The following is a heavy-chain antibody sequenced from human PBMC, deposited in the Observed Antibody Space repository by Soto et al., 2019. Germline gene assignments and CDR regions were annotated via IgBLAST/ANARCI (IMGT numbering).Heavy chain of an antibody. Sequence: GGSLRLSCAASGFTFSSYAMHWVRQAPGKGLEWVAVISYDGSNKYYADSVKGRFTISRDNSKNTLYLQMNSLRAEDTAVYYCARVPLGELYKGEFDYWGQGTLVTVSS. CDR2: ISYDGSNK. J-gene: IGHJ4*02. V-gene: IGHV3-30-3*01. CDR3: ARVPLGELYKGEFDY. CDR1: GFTFSSYA. D-gene: IGHD3-10*01.